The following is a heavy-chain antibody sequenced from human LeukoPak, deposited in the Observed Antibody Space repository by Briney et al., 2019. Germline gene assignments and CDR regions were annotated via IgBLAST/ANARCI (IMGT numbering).Heavy chain of an antibody. CDR2: ISCNSGSI. V-gene: IGHV3-9*01. J-gene: IGHJ4*02. CDR1: GFTFDDYA. CDR3: AKGKGVYYFDY. Sequence: QPGRSLRLSCAASGFTFDDYAMHWVRQAPGKGLEWVSGISCNSGSIGYADSVKGRFTISRDNAKNSLYLQMNSLRAEDTALYYCAKGKGVYYFDYWGQGTLVTVSS. D-gene: IGHD2-8*01.